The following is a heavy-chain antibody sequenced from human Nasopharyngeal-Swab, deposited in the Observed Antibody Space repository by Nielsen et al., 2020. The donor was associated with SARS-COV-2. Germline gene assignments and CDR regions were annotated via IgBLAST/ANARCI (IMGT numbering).Heavy chain of an antibody. Sequence: ESLKISCAASGFTFSNAWMSWVRQAPGKGLEWIGYIYYSGSTNYNPSLKSRVTISVDTSKNQFSLKLSSVTAADTAVYYCARDPNGGFDPWGQGTLVTVSS. CDR2: IYYSGST. V-gene: IGHV4-59*01. CDR3: ARDPNGGFDP. D-gene: IGHD3-10*01. J-gene: IGHJ5*02. CDR1: GFTFSNAW.